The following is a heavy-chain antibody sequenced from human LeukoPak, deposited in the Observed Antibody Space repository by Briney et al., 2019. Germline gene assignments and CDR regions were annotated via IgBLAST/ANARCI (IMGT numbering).Heavy chain of an antibody. V-gene: IGHV3-74*01. CDR1: GFTFSSYW. Sequence: GGSLRLSCAASGFTFSSYWMHWVRQAPGKGLVWVSRINTDGSSTSFADSVKGRFTISRDNAKNTLYLQMNSLRAEDTAVYYCARVRGYSSSPITYWGQGTLVTVSS. J-gene: IGHJ4*02. D-gene: IGHD6-6*01. CDR2: INTDGSST. CDR3: ARVRGYSSSPITY.